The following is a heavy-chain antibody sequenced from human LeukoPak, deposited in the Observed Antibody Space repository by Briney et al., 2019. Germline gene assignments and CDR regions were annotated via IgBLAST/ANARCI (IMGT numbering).Heavy chain of an antibody. J-gene: IGHJ4*02. CDR3: VRGFTLGAH. Sequence: GGSLRLSCVASGFTFSTYSMNWLRQAPGKGLEWISHIRSSSSTEYYADSVKGRFTISRDNAKKALYLQMNSLRAEDTAVYYCVRGFTLGAHWGQGTLVTVSS. CDR1: GFTFSTYS. CDR2: IRSSSSTE. D-gene: IGHD3-3*02. V-gene: IGHV3-48*01.